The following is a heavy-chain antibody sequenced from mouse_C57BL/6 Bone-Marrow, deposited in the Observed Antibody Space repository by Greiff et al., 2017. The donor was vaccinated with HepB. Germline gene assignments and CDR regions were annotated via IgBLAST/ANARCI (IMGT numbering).Heavy chain of an antibody. J-gene: IGHJ3*01. CDR3: AREGIYDGYLLAY. CDR1: GYTFTDYN. CDR2: INPNNGGT. Sequence: VQLQQSGPELVKPGASVKMSCKASGYTFTDYNMHWVKQSHGKSLEWIGYINPNNGGTSYNQKFKGKATLTVNKSSSTAYMELRSLTSEDSAVYYCAREGIYDGYLLAYWGQGTLVTVSA. V-gene: IGHV1-22*01. D-gene: IGHD2-3*01.